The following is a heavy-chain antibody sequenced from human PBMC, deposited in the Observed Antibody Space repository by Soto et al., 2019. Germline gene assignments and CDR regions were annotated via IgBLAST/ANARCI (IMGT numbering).Heavy chain of an antibody. D-gene: IGHD6-13*01. V-gene: IGHV5-10-1*03. Sequence: EVQLVQSGAEVKKPGESLRISCKGSGYTFTTYWISWVRQMPGKGLEWMGRIDPSDSHTKYSPSFEGHVTMSVDKSINTAYLQWSSLKASDTAMYYCARHNTPAGTEHNYWGQGTLVTVSS. CDR2: IDPSDSHT. CDR3: ARHNTPAGTEHNY. CDR1: GYTFTTYW. J-gene: IGHJ4*02.